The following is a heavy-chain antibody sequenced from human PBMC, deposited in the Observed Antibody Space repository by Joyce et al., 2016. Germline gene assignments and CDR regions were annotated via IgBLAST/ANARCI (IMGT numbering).Heavy chain of an antibody. D-gene: IGHD1-14*01. V-gene: IGHV3-33*01. CDR2: IWYDGSDK. J-gene: IGHJ6*02. Sequence: QVQLVESGGGVVQPGRSLRLSCAASGFTFSIYCMHWVRQVPGKGLGLVAVIWYDGSDKHYADSVKGRFTISRDNPKNTLYLQMNSLRAEDTAVYYCASNRNSNDGMDVWGQGTTVTVSS. CDR3: ASNRNSNDGMDV. CDR1: GFTFSIYC.